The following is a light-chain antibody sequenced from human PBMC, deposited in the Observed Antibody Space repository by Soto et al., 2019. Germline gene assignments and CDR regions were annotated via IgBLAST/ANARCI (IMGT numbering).Light chain of an antibody. V-gene: IGKV3-20*01. J-gene: IGKJ2*01. Sequence: EIVLTQSPGTLSLSPGERATLSCRASQSVSSSYLAWYQQKPGQAPRLLIYAASSRATGIPDRFSGSVSGTDFTLTISRLEPEDFAVYYCQQYGTSPRTFGQGTKLEIK. CDR2: AAS. CDR1: QSVSSSY. CDR3: QQYGTSPRT.